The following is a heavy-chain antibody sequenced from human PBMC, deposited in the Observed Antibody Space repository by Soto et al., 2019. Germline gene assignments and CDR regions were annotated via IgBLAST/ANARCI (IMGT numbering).Heavy chain of an antibody. J-gene: IGHJ4*02. D-gene: IGHD3-10*01. CDR2: INHSGST. Sequence: SETLSLTCAVYGGSFSGYYWSWIRQPPGKGLEWIGEINHSGSTNYNPSLKSRVTISVDTSKNQFSLRLSSVTAADTAVYYCARYDYYGSGTFYNGLYWGQGTRVTVSS. CDR1: GGSFSGYY. V-gene: IGHV4-34*01. CDR3: ARYDYYGSGTFYNGLY.